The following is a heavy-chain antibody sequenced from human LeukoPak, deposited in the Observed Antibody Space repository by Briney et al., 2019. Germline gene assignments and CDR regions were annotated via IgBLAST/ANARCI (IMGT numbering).Heavy chain of an antibody. CDR2: IIPIFGTA. CDR1: GGTFSSYA. D-gene: IGHD6-13*01. Sequence: ASVKVSCKASGGTFSSYAISWARQAPEQGLEWMGRIIPIFGTANYAQKFQGRVTITTDESTSTAYVELSSLRSEDTAVYYCAGTRGTAAAFLGYWGQGTLVTVSS. J-gene: IGHJ4*02. V-gene: IGHV1-69*05. CDR3: AGTRGTAAAFLGY.